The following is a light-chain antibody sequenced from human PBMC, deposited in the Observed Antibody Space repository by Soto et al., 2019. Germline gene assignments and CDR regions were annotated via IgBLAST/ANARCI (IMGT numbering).Light chain of an antibody. CDR1: QTIHSF. CDR2: DAS. V-gene: IGKV1-5*01. J-gene: IGKJ1*01. CDR3: QQYNTYST. Sequence: IHLTQSPSTLSASVGDRVTITCRASQTIHSFLAWYQQKAGKAPKLLIYDASNLESGVPSRFSGSGSGTEFTLTISSLQPDDFATYYCQQYNTYSTFGRGTKVDI.